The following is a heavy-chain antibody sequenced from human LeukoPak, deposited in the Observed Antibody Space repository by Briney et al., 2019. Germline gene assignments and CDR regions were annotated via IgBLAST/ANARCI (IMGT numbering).Heavy chain of an antibody. CDR3: ARDSSGYSVYFDY. V-gene: IGHV1-2*02. CDR1: GYTFTGYY. J-gene: IGHJ4*02. CDR2: INPNSGGT. D-gene: IGHD3-22*01. Sequence: ASVKVSCKASGYTFTGYYMHWVRQAPGQGLEWMGWINPNSGGTNYAQKFQGRVTMTRDTSISTAYMELSRLRSDDTAAYYCARDSSGYSVYFDYWGQGTLVTVSS.